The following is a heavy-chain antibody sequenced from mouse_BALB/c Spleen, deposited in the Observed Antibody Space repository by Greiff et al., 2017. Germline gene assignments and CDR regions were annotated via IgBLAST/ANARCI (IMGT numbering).Heavy chain of an antibody. J-gene: IGHJ3*01. CDR2: ISYDGSN. D-gene: IGHD2-3*01. CDR3: ARGGIYDGYYWFAY. V-gene: IGHV3-6*02. CDR1: GYSITSGYY. Sequence: EVQLQQSGPGLVKPSQSLSLTCSVTGYSITSGYYWNWIRQFPGNKLEWMGYISYDGSNNYNPSLKNRISITRDTSKNQFFLKLNSVTTEDTATYYCARGGIYDGYYWFAYWGQGTLVTVSA.